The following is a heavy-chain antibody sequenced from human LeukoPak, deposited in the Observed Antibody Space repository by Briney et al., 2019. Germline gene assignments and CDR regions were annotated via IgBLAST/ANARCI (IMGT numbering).Heavy chain of an antibody. V-gene: IGHV3-21*01. CDR2: ISGSTTFI. CDR3: ARGEPGFGGLPTVLDN. D-gene: IGHD4-23*01. CDR1: GFSFSSFS. J-gene: IGHJ4*02. Sequence: GGSLRLSCAASGFSFSSFSMNWVRQAPGKGLEWVSSISGSTTFIDYADSVKGRFTISRDNAKDSLYLQMNSLRAEDTAVYYCARGEPGFGGLPTVLDNWGQGALVTVSS.